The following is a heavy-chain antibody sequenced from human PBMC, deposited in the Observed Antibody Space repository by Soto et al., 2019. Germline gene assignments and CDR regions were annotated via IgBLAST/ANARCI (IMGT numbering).Heavy chain of an antibody. Sequence: APVKVSWKVSGYTLTELSMHWVRQAPGKRLEWMGGFDPEDGETIYAQKFQGRVTMTEDTSTDTAYMELSSLRSEDTAVYYCARGPLITIFGVVIRVDAFDIWGQGTMVTVSS. CDR3: ARGPLITIFGVVIRVDAFDI. V-gene: IGHV1-24*01. J-gene: IGHJ3*02. D-gene: IGHD3-3*01. CDR2: FDPEDGET. CDR1: GYTLTELS.